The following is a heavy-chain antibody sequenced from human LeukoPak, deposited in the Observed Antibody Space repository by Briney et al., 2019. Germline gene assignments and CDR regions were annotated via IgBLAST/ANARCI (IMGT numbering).Heavy chain of an antibody. CDR1: GLTGSHNY. D-gene: IGHD2-2*01. CDR3: ARGTGQLLSWFDP. J-gene: IGHJ5*02. V-gene: IGHV3-53*01. CDR2: IHTSGDT. Sequence: GGSLRLSCAASGLTGSHNYVSWVRQAPGKGLEWVSAIHTSGDTCYADSVKGRFTISRDNAKNSLYLQMNSLRAEDTAVYYCARGTGQLLSWFDPWGQGTLVTVSS.